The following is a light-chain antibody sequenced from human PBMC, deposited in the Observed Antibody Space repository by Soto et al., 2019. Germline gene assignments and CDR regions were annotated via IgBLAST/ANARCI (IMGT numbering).Light chain of an antibody. J-gene: IGKJ2*01. CDR1: QSISSY. V-gene: IGKV1-39*01. CDR3: QQIYSTPPYT. Sequence: DIQMTQSPSSLSASVGDRVTITCRASQSISSYLNWYQQKPGKAPKLLIYAASSLQSGVPSRFSGSGSGTDFTLTFSRLQPEDAATYYCQQIYSTPPYTFGQGTKLEIK. CDR2: AAS.